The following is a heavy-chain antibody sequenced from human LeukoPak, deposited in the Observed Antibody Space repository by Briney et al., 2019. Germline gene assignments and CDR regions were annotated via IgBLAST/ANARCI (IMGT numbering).Heavy chain of an antibody. J-gene: IGHJ4*02. V-gene: IGHV3-20*04. CDR1: GFTFDDYG. CDR2: INWNGGST. CDR3: AKDFSSSWEFDY. Sequence: PGGSLRLSCAASGFTFDDYGMSWVRQAPGKGLEWVSGINWNGGSTGYADSVKGRFTISRDNSKNTLYLQMNSLRAEDTAVYYCAKDFSSSWEFDYWGQGTLVTVSS. D-gene: IGHD6-13*01.